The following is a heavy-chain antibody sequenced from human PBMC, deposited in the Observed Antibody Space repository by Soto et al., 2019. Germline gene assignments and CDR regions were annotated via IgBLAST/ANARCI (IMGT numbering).Heavy chain of an antibody. V-gene: IGHV3-30-3*01. CDR2: ISYDGSNK. J-gene: IGHJ4*02. CDR3: ASPSRPIAAAGTDY. CDR1: GFTFSSYA. D-gene: IGHD6-13*01. Sequence: GGSLRLSCVASGFTFSSYAMHWVRQAPGKGLEWVAVISYDGSNKYYADSVKGRFTISRDNSKNTLYLQMDSLRAEDTAVYYCASPSRPIAAAGTDYWGQGTLVTVSS.